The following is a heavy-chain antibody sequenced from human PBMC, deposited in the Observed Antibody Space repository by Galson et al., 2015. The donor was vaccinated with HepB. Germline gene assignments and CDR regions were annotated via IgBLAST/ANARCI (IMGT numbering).Heavy chain of an antibody. V-gene: IGHV1-24*01. CDR1: GYTFTSYD. J-gene: IGHJ6*02. D-gene: IGHD4-23*01. Sequence: SVKVSCKASGYTFTSYDINWVRQATGKGLEWMGGFDPEDGETIYAQKFQGRVTMTEDTSTDTAYMELSSLTSEDTAVYYCATAPTDGGAVDVWGQGTTVTVSS. CDR2: FDPEDGET. CDR3: ATAPTDGGAVDV.